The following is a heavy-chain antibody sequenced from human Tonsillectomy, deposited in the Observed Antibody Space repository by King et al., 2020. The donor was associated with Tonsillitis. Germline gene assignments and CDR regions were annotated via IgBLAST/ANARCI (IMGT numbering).Heavy chain of an antibody. CDR1: GITISRNA. CDR2: ISAAGSA. J-gene: IGHJ4*02. CDR3: AKDSDPMVRGPTNHVDN. Sequence: VQLVESGGGLVQPGGSLRLSCVASGITISRNAMSWVRQAPGKGLEWVSGISAAGSAFYADSMKGRFTISRDNSKNTLYLQMNSLRAEDTAVYFCAKDSDPMVRGPTNHVDNWGQGSLVTVSS. V-gene: IGHV3-23*04. D-gene: IGHD3-10*01.